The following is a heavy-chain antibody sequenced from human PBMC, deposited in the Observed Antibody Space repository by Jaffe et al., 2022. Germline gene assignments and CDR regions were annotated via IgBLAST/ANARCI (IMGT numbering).Heavy chain of an antibody. Sequence: QVQLQESGPGLVKPSETLSLTCAVSGYFISSGSSWGWVRQPPGKGLEWIGTIFHTGRTYYNPSLNRRVSISVDTSKNQFSLKVYSLTASDTAVYYCVKSQVGVAYNFYPYWGQGTQVIVSS. CDR1: GYFISSGSS. D-gene: IGHD3-3*01. CDR3: VKSQVGVAYNFYPY. J-gene: IGHJ4*02. CDR2: IFHTGRT. V-gene: IGHV4-38-2*01.